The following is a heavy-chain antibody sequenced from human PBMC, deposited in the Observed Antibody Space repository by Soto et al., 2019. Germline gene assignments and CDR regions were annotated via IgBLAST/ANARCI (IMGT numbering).Heavy chain of an antibody. CDR3: ARPRRRFDWLVSFDY. CDR1: GYSFTNYW. CDR2: IYPGDSDTRSDT. J-gene: IGHJ4*02. Sequence: GESLKISCKGSGYSFTNYWIGWVRQMPGKGLEWMGIIYPGDSDTRSDTRYSPSFQGQVTISADKSISTAFLQWSSLKASDTAMYYCARPRRRFDWLVSFDYWGQGTLVTVSS. V-gene: IGHV5-51*01. D-gene: IGHD3-9*01.